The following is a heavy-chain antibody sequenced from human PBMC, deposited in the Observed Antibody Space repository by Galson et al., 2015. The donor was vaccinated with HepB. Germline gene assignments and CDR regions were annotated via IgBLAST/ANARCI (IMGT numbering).Heavy chain of an antibody. D-gene: IGHD4-17*01. CDR3: VRVADSDYGDHTHFDY. V-gene: IGHV3-11*06. CDR2: ISHNTLYT. J-gene: IGHJ4*02. CDR1: GFTVSSNY. Sequence: SLRLSCAASGFTVSSNYMTWVRQAPGKGLEWISYISHNTLYTNYADSVKGRFTISRDNVKNSMYLQMNSLRAEDTAVYYCVRVADSDYGDHTHFDYWGQGTLVTVSS.